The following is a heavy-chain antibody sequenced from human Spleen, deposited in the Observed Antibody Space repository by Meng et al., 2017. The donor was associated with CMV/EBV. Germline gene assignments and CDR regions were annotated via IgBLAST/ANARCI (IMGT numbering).Heavy chain of an antibody. CDR2: INPNSGDT. V-gene: IGHV1-2*02. D-gene: IGHD5-24*01. CDR3: ALQLRDYYYGMDV. Sequence: KASGYNCADFYMHWVRQAPGQGIEWMGWINPNSGDTNFAQNFQGRVIMTRETSISTAYMELSRLRSDDAAVYYCALQLRDYYYGMDVWGQGTTVTVSS. J-gene: IGHJ6*02. CDR1: GYNCADFY.